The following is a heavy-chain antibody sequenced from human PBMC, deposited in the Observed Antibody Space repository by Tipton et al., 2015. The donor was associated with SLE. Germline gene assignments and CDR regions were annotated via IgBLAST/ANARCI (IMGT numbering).Heavy chain of an antibody. D-gene: IGHD1-26*01. CDR2: IYTSGST. CDR3: ARGRGVVGATHFDY. V-gene: IGHV4-61*02. J-gene: IGHJ4*02. Sequence: TLSLTCTVSGGSISSGSYYWSWIRQPAGKGLEWIGRIYTSGSTNYNPSLKSRVTISVDTSKNQFSLKLSSVTAADTAVYYCARGRGVVGATHFDYWGQGTLVTVSS. CDR1: GGSISSGSYY.